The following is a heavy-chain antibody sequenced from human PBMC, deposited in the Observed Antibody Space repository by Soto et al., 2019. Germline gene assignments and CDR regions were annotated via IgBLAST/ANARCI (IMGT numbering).Heavy chain of an antibody. CDR2: VSGGCETP. CDR3: ARDEGLTSIDFWSGYQHDASDX. CDR1: GFTFSNYP. D-gene: IGHD3-3*01. V-gene: IGHV3-23*01. J-gene: IGHJ3*02. Sequence: GGFLILPCSASGFTFSNYPMSWVRQAPGKGLEWVSGVSGGCETPYYADSVKGRFTISRDNAKNSLYLQMNSLRDEDTAVYYCARDEGLTSIDFWSGYQHDASDXWGQVTIVTVS.